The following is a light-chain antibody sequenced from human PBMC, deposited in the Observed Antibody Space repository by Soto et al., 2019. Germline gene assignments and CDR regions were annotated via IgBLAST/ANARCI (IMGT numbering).Light chain of an antibody. V-gene: IGKV3-20*01. J-gene: IGKJ1*01. CDR1: QSFNSIY. Sequence: EIVLTQSPGTLSLSPGERATLSCRASQSFNSIYLAWNQQKPGQAPRLLIYGASSRATGIPDRFSGSGSGTDFTLTISRLEPEDFAVYYCHQYDSWTFGQGTKVDIK. CDR2: GAS. CDR3: HQYDSWT.